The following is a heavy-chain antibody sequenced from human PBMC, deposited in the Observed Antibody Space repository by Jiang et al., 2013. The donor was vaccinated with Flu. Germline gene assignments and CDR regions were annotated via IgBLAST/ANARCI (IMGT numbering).Heavy chain of an antibody. J-gene: IGHJ4*02. V-gene: IGHV3-66*01. CDR3: ARTRDRD. CDR2: IYSGGST. Sequence: VIYSGGSTYYADSVKGRFTISRDNSKNTLYLQMNSLRAEDTAVYYCARTRDRDWGQGTLVTVSS. D-gene: IGHD2-2*01.